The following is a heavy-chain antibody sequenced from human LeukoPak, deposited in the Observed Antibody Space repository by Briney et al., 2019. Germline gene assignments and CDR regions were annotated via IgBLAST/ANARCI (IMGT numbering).Heavy chain of an antibody. J-gene: IGHJ4*02. CDR1: GFTFSSYS. V-gene: IGHV3-23*01. CDR2: ISSSGGNT. CDR3: AKVPEYSPAGTVFDY. Sequence: GGSLRLSCTASGFTFSSYSMSWVRQAPGKGLEWVSSISSSGGNTYYPDSMKGRFTISRDNSKNTMYLQMNSLRAEDTAVYYCAKVPEYSPAGTVFDYWGQGTLVTVSS. D-gene: IGHD1-14*01.